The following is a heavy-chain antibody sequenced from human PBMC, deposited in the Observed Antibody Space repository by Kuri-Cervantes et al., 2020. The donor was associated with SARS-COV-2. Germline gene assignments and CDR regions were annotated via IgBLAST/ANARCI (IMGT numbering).Heavy chain of an antibody. Sequence: GESLKISCAASGFTLDDYGMYWVRQAPGKGLEWVSAISGSGGSTYYADSVKGRFTISRDNSKNTLYLQMNSLRAEDTAVYYYAKIMGYMDYYYYYMDVWGKGTTVTVSS. V-gene: IGHV3-23*01. CDR1: GFTLDDYG. J-gene: IGHJ6*03. CDR2: ISGSGGST. CDR3: AKIMGYMDYYYYYMDV. D-gene: IGHD5-24*01.